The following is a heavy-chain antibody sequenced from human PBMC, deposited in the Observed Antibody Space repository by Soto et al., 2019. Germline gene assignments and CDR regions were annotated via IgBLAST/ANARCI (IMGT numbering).Heavy chain of an antibody. D-gene: IGHD2-2*01. CDR2: IYYIGST. V-gene: IGHV4-61*01. CDR3: AKEKISTSCCNWFDP. CDR1: GGSVSSVSYY. J-gene: IGHJ5*02. Sequence: TSETLSLTCTVSGGSVSSVSYYWSWIRQPPGKGLEWIGYIYYIGSTIYKPSLKSRVTISVDTSKNQFSLKLNSVTAADTAVYYCAKEKISTSCCNWFDPWGQGTLVTVSS.